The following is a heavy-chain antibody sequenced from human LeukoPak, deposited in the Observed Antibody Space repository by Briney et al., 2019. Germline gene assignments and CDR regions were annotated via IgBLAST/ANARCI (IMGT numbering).Heavy chain of an antibody. J-gene: IGHJ4*02. V-gene: IGHV3-30*18. D-gene: IGHD3-22*01. CDR3: AKEIYDDSSASFDY. CDR1: GFSFRSYG. Sequence: PGGSLRLSCEASGFSFRSYGIHWVRQAPGKGLEWVAVIGSDGSKKYYADSVKGRFTISRDNSKNTLYLQMNSLRTEDTAMYFCAKEIYDDSSASFDYWGQGTLVTVSS. CDR2: IGSDGSKK.